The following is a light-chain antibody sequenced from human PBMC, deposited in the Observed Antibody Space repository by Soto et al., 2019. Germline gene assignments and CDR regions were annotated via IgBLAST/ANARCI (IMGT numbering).Light chain of an antibody. J-gene: IGKJ2*03. CDR3: QQYNQWPPGEYS. Sequence: EIVVTQSPATLSVSPGERVTLSCKTSQSVTNKLAWYHQKPGQAPRLLIYGAYTRAAGIPARFSGSGSGTEFNFAISSLQYEDFGVYQCQQYNQWPPGEYSFGQGTKLEIK. V-gene: IGKV3D-15*01. CDR2: GAY. CDR1: QSVTNK.